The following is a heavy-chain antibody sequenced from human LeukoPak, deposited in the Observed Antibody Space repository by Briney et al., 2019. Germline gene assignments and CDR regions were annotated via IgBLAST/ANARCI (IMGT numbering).Heavy chain of an antibody. Sequence: PGGSLRLSCTASGLSVSGNYWHWVPQAPGKALEWVSIIYSDGKTLYTKSVKGRFTFSRDKSKNTFYLQMNSLRAEHTAVYFCTYGDYPLTYWGQGTLVTVSS. CDR2: IYSDGKT. V-gene: IGHV3-66*01. D-gene: IGHD4-17*01. CDR3: TYGDYPLTY. J-gene: IGHJ4*02. CDR1: GLSVSGNY.